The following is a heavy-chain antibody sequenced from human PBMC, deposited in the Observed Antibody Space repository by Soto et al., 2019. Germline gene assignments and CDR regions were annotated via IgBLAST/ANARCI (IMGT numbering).Heavy chain of an antibody. V-gene: IGHV3-7*01. CDR3: SRSLNS. CDR2: INQDGSEK. CDR1: GFTFSTYW. J-gene: IGHJ4*02. Sequence: LRLSCSASGFTFSTYWMDWVRQTPGKGLEWVANINQDGSEKNYVDSVKGRFTIYRDNAKNSLYLQMSSLTAEDSALYYCSRSLNSWGQGTLVTVSS.